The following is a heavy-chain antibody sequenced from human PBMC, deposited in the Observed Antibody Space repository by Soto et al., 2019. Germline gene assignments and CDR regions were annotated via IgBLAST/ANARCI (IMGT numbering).Heavy chain of an antibody. CDR2: ISGNSGTT. D-gene: IGHD3-3*01. Sequence: EVQLLESGGDFKQPGGSLRLSCEGSGFNFSNYALNWVRQAPGKRLEWVSVISGNSGTTYYAASVKGRFTISRDNSKKTPYLQMPTLRADDTAVYYCAKGRAITVFGVITAFDSWGQGTLVSVSS. CDR3: AKGRAITVFGVITAFDS. CDR1: GFNFSNYA. J-gene: IGHJ4*02. V-gene: IGHV3-23*01.